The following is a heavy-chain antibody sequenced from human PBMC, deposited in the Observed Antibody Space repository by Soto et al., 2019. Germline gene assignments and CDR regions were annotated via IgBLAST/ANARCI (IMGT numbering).Heavy chain of an antibody. J-gene: IGHJ6*02. Sequence: SVKVSCKASGGTFGKNAFSWVRQAPGQGLEWMGGVIPFFHAPNYAQKFQGRVTITADESMNMVFMEMSSLRSEDTAIYYCAKSRAAAPPRVGMDVWGQGTTVTVSS. CDR1: GGTFGKNA. CDR3: AKSRAAAPPRVGMDV. CDR2: VIPFFHAP. D-gene: IGHD6-25*01. V-gene: IGHV1-69*13.